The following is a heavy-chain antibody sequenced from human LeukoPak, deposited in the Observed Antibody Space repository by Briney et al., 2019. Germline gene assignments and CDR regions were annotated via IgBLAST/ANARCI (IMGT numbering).Heavy chain of an antibody. CDR2: ISPTGSTT. D-gene: IGHD6-6*01. CDR3: ARGPNSNWSGLDF. CDR1: GFTFTTYW. J-gene: IGHJ4*02. Sequence: PGGSLRLSCAASGFTFTTYWMHWARQLPGKGLVWVSRISPTGSTTSYADSVKGRFIVSRDNAKNTLYLQVNNLRAEDTAVYYCARGPNSNWSGLDFWGQGTLLTVSS. V-gene: IGHV3-74*01.